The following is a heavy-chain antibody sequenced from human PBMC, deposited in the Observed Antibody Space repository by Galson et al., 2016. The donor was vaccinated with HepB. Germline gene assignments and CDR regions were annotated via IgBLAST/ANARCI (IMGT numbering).Heavy chain of an antibody. D-gene: IGHD3/OR15-3a*01. CDR2: IKQDGSEK. CDR3: AGGTGFISES. V-gene: IGHV3-7*03. J-gene: IGHJ4*02. CDR1: GFTFSSYW. Sequence: LRLSCAASGFTFSSYWMHWVRQAPGKGLAWVAIIKQDGSEKYYMDSVEGRFTVSRDNAKNSLYLQMNSLRVEDTACYFCAGGTGFISESWGPGTLVTVS.